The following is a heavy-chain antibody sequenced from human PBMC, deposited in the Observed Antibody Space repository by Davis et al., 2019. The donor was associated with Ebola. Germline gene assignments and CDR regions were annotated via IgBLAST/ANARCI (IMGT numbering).Heavy chain of an antibody. D-gene: IGHD1-26*01. Sequence: GESLKISCPASGFTFSNAWMSWVRQGPGKGLEWVGRIKSKTDGETTDYAAPVQGRFTISRDDAKNTLYLQMNSLKTEDTAVYYCVKWSYARFDYWGQGTLVTVSS. V-gene: IGHV3-15*01. CDR2: IKSKTDGETT. J-gene: IGHJ4*02. CDR3: VKWSYARFDY. CDR1: GFTFSNAW.